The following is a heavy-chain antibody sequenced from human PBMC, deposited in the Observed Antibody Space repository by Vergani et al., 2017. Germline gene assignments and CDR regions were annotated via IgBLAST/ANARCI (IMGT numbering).Heavy chain of an antibody. CDR1: GFTFSNSA. Sequence: EVQLVASGGGLVQRGGSLRLSCEASGFTFSNSAVSWVRQAPGRGLAWVSSISGPGLSTYYADSVKGRFSISRDNSKNTVFLQMHSLRAEDTAFYYCADLYGDDGFSPFWGQGTLVTVSS. CDR2: ISGPGLST. V-gene: IGHV3-23*04. CDR3: ADLYGDDGFSPF. J-gene: IGHJ4*02. D-gene: IGHD2-21*01.